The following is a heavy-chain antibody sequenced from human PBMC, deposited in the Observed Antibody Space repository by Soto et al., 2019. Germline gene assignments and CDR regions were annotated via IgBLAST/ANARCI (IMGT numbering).Heavy chain of an antibody. CDR1: GGSISTPSYY. Sequence: SETLSLTCTVSGGSISTPSYYWGWVRQPPGKGLEWIGDIFYTGRTYYSPSLKSRVTISVDTSKEQFSLNLTSVTAAETAVYFCAGLSLRIAAASHGRCNWFGPWAPGTPVTVSS. CDR2: IFYTGRT. J-gene: IGHJ5*02. D-gene: IGHD2-21*01. CDR3: AGLSLRIAAASHGRCNWFGP. V-gene: IGHV4-39*01.